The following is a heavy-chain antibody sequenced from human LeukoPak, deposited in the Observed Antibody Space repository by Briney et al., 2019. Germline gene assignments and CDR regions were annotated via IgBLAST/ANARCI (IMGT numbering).Heavy chain of an antibody. D-gene: IGHD3-16*01. J-gene: IGHJ4*02. CDR1: GLTFSNAW. Sequence: GGSLRLSCAASGLTFSNAWMSWVRQAPGEGLEWVGRIKRKTDGETTEYVAPVKGRFTISREDSKNTLYLQIDNLKTQDTGVFFCSPPSSRFFYWGQGTLVTVSS. V-gene: IGHV3-15*01. CDR2: IKRKTDGETT. CDR3: SPPSSRFFY.